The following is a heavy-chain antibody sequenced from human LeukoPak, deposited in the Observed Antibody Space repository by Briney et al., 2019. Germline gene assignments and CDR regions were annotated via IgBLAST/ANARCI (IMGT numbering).Heavy chain of an antibody. CDR2: INPSGGST. CDR1: GYTFTSHQ. CDR3: ARPRDYYDSSGAFDI. Sequence: ASVKVSCKASGYTFTSHQMHWVRQAPGQGLEWMGIINPSGGSTSYAQKFQGRVTMTRDMSTSTVYMELSSLRSEDTAVYYCARPRDYYDSSGAFDIWGQGTMVTVSS. J-gene: IGHJ3*02. D-gene: IGHD3-22*01. V-gene: IGHV1-46*01.